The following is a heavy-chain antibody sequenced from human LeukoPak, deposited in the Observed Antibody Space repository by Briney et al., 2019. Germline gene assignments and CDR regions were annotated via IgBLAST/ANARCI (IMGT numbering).Heavy chain of an antibody. CDR3: ARHSYSSGWYVGY. V-gene: IGHV5-51*01. CDR1: GYSFTSYW. D-gene: IGHD6-19*01. CDR2: IYPGDSDT. Sequence: GESLKISCKGSGYSFTSYWIGWVRQVPGKGLEWMGIIYPGDSDTRYSPSFQGQVTISADKSISAAYLQWSSLKASDTAMYYCARHSYSSGWYVGYWGQGTLVTVSS. J-gene: IGHJ4*02.